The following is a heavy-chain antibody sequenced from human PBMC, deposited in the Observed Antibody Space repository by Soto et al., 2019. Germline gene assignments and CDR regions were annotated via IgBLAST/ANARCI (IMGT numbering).Heavy chain of an antibody. D-gene: IGHD3-10*01. CDR1: GFTFSSYA. Sequence: PGGSLRLSCAASGFTFSSYAMHWVRQAPGKGLEYVSAISSNGGSTYYANSVKGRFTISRDNSKNTLYLQMGSPRAEDMAVYYCARGYRTRWFGELDAALVYWGQGTLVTVSS. CDR2: ISSNGGST. V-gene: IGHV3-64*01. CDR3: ARGYRTRWFGELDAALVY. J-gene: IGHJ4*02.